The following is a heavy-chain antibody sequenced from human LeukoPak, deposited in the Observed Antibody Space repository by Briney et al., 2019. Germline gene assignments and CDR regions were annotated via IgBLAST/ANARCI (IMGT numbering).Heavy chain of an antibody. J-gene: IGHJ4*02. V-gene: IGHV3-74*01. Sequence: GGSLRLSCAASRFTFSNYWMHWVRQAPGKGLVWVSRIKSDGTITSYADPVKGRFTTSRDNAKNTLYLQMNSLRAEDTAVYYCARDPFYGDADLDSWGQGTLVTVSS. CDR3: ARDPFYGDADLDS. CDR1: RFTFSNYW. CDR2: IKSDGTIT. D-gene: IGHD4-17*01.